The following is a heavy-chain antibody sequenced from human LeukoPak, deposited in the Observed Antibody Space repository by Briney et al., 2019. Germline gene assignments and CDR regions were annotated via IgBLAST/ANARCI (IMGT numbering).Heavy chain of an antibody. J-gene: IGHJ6*02. D-gene: IGHD6-19*01. Sequence: SETLSLTCAVYGGSFSGYYWSWIRQPPGKGLEWIGEINHSGSTNYNPSLKSRVTISVDTSKNQFSLRLSSVTAADTAVYYCARTLVAGTRGYYYYYGMDVWGQGTTVTVS. CDR3: ARTLVAGTRGYYYYYGMDV. V-gene: IGHV4-34*01. CDR2: INHSGST. CDR1: GGSFSGYY.